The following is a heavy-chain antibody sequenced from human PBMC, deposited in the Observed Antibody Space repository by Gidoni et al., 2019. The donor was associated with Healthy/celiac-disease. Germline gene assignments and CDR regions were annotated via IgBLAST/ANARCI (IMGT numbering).Heavy chain of an antibody. V-gene: IGHV3-48*01. CDR1: GFTFSSYS. CDR2: ISSSSSTI. D-gene: IGHD7-27*01. CDR3: ARENRPLGYYYGMDV. J-gene: IGHJ6*02. Sequence: EVQLVESGGGLVQPGGSLRLSCAASGFTFSSYSMNWVRQAPGKGLEWVSYISSSSSTIYYADSVKGRFTISRDNAKNSMYLQMNSLRAEDTAVYYCARENRPLGYYYGMDVWGQGTTVTVSS.